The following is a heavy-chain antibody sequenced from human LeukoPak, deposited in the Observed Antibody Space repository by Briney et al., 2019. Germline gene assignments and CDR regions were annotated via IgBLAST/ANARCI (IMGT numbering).Heavy chain of an antibody. CDR3: ARVTDTAMVIYYYYYYMDV. CDR1: GYTFTSYG. Sequence: GASVKVSCKASGYTFTSYGISWARQAPGQGLEWMGWISAYNGNTNYAQKLQGRVTMTTDTSTSTAYMELRSLRSDDTAVYYCARVTDTAMVIYYYYYYMDVWGKGTTVTVSS. D-gene: IGHD5-18*01. J-gene: IGHJ6*03. CDR2: ISAYNGNT. V-gene: IGHV1-18*01.